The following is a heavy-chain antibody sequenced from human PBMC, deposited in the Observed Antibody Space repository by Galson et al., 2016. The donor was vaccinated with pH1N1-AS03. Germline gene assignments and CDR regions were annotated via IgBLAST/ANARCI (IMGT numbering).Heavy chain of an antibody. CDR3: ARGRYSAFDI. V-gene: IGHV6-1*01. CDR2: TYWRSKGYN. J-gene: IGHJ3*02. D-gene: IGHD1-1*01. Sequence: CAISGDSVSSNIDAWNWIRQSPSGGLEWLGRTYWRSKGYNDYAVSVKSRITIKPDTSKNQFSLQLNSVTPEDTAVYYCARGRYSAFDIWGQGTMVTVSS. CDR1: GDSVSSNIDA.